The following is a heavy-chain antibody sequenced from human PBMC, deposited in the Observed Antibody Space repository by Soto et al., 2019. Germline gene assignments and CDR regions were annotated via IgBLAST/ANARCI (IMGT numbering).Heavy chain of an antibody. J-gene: IGHJ4*02. CDR2: ISGGSDNT. V-gene: IGHV3-23*01. CDR3: AKESPNLSAFVYLDY. Sequence: EVQLLESGGGLVQPGGSLRLSCAASGFTFSSFTMSWVRQAPGKGLEWVSAISGGSDNTYYANSVRGRFTIPRDNSKNTLYLQMNSLRAEDTAVYYCAKESPNLSAFVYLDYWGQGTLVTVSS. CDR1: GFTFSSFT. D-gene: IGHD1-26*01.